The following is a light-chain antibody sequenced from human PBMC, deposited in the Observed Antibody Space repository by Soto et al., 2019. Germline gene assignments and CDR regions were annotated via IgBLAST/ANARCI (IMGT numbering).Light chain of an antibody. V-gene: IGKV3-11*01. CDR1: QHVNSRY. CDR2: HAS. J-gene: IGKJ5*01. CDR3: QQRSNWPPIT. Sequence: EIVLTQSPGTLSLSPGERATLSCRASQHVNSRYLAWYQQKPGQAPRLLIYHASNRATGIPARFSGSGSGTDFTLTISSLEPEDFAVYYCQQRSNWPPITFGQGTRLEIK.